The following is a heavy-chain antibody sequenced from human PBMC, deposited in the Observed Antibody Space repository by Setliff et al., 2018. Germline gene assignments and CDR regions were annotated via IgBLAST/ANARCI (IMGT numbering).Heavy chain of an antibody. CDR1: TFSLTSGFF. CDR3: AREGRSSTRGWYMDA. V-gene: IGHV4-38-2*02. CDR2: VYHRGST. D-gene: IGHD2-2*01. J-gene: IGHJ6*03. Sequence: SETLSLTCTVSTFSLTSGFFWAWVRQPPGKGLEWIATVYHRGSTDYKPSLKSRATISVDTSKNQFSLKLTSMTAADTAVYFCAREGRSSTRGWYMDAWGKGTSVTVSS.